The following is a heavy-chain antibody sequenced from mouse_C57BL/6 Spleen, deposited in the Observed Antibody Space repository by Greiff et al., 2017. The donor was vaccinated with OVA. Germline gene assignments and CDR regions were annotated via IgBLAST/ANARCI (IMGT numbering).Heavy chain of an antibody. J-gene: IGHJ2*01. CDR3: ARDSGPGTSFDY. V-gene: IGHV7-1*01. D-gene: IGHD3-3*01. CDR1: GFTFSDFY. Sequence: VNVVESGGGLVQSGRSLRLSCATSGFTFSDFYMEWVRQAPGKGLDWIAASRNKANDYTTEYSASVKGRFIVSRDTSQSILYLQMNALRAEDTAIYYCARDSGPGTSFDYWGQGTTLTVSS. CDR2: SRNKANDYTT.